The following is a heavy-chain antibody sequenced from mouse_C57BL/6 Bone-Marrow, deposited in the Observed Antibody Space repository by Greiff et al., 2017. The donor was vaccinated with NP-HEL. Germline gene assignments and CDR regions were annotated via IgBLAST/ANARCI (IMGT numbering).Heavy chain of an antibody. V-gene: IGHV4-1*01. CDR3: ARPRGSSYGPWYFDV. CDR1: GIDFSRYW. J-gene: IGHJ1*03. CDR2: INPDSSTI. Sequence: EVKVIESGGGLVQPGGSLKLSCAASGIDFSRYWMSWVRRAPGQGLEWIGEINPDSSTINYAPSLKDKFIISRDNAKNTLYLQMSKVRSEDTALYYCARPRGSSYGPWYFDVWGTGTTVTVSS. D-gene: IGHD1-1*01.